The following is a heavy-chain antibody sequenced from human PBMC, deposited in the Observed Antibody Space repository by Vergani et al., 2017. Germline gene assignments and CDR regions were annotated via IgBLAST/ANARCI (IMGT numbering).Heavy chain of an antibody. D-gene: IGHD2-2*01. CDR1: GFTFSSYS. V-gene: IGHV3-21*01. J-gene: IGHJ6*02. Sequence: VQLVESGGGLVKPGGSLRLSCAASGFTFSSYSMNWVRQAPGKGLEWVSSISSSSSYIYYADSVKGRFTISRDNAKNSLYLQMNSLRAEDTAVYYCARDGEDIVVVPAASPPYYYYYYGMDVWGQGTTVTVSS. CDR3: ARDGEDIVVVPAASPPYYYYYYGMDV. CDR2: ISSSSSYI.